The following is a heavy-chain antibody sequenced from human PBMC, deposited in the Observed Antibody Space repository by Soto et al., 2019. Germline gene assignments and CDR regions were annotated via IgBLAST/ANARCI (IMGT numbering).Heavy chain of an antibody. D-gene: IGHD6-19*01. J-gene: IGHJ4*02. CDR3: AKDLYFGIAVAGTFDY. CDR1: GFTFSSYA. Sequence: GGSLRLSCAASGFTFSSYAMSWVRQAPGKGLEWVSAISGSGGSTYYADSVKGRFTISRDNSKNTLYLQMNSLRAEDTAVYYCAKDLYFGIAVAGTFDYWGQGTLVTVSS. CDR2: ISGSGGST. V-gene: IGHV3-23*01.